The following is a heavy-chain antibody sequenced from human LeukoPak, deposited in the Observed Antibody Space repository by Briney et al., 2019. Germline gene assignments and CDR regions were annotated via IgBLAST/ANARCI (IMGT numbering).Heavy chain of an antibody. J-gene: IGHJ3*02. CDR1: GGSISSYY. CDR2: IYYSGST. Sequence: SSETLSLTCTVSGGSISSYYWSWIRQPPGKGLEWIGYIYYSGSTNYNPSLKSRVTISVDTSKNQFSLKLSSVTAADTAVYYCARWGDAFDIWGQGTMVTVSS. CDR3: ARWGDAFDI. D-gene: IGHD3-16*01. V-gene: IGHV4-59*01.